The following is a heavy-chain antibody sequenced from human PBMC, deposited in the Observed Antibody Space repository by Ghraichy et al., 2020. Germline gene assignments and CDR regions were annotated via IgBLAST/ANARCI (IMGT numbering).Heavy chain of an antibody. CDR2: IYYSGPT. V-gene: IGHV4-39*01. D-gene: IGHD3-10*01. CDR1: GGSISTSSYY. Sequence: ESLNISCTVSGGSISTSSYYWGWVRQPPGKGLEWIGNIYYSGPTYYTPSLQSRVTMSVDTTKNQFSLRLTSVTAADTAVYYCARRPTSSRYFYYYGLDVWGQGTTITVSS. J-gene: IGHJ6*02. CDR3: ARRPTSSRYFYYYGLDV.